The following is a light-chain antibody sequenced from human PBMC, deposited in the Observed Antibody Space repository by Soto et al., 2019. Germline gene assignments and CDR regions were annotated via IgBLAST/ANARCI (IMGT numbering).Light chain of an antibody. CDR1: QSIGNY. J-gene: IGKJ2*01. Sequence: VQMTQSPSSLSASVRDTVTITCRASQSIGNYLNWYQQKPGKAPRLLIYDASNLQSGVPSRFSGGGSGTDFTLTISSLQPEVFATYYCQQSYSTPYTFGQGTKLEIK. V-gene: IGKV1-39*01. CDR2: DAS. CDR3: QQSYSTPYT.